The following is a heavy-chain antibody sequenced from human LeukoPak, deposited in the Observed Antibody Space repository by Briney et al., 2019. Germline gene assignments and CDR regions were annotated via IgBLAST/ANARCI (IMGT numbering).Heavy chain of an antibody. Sequence: GASVKVSCKASGYTFTSYAISWVRQAPGQGLEWMGRIIPIFGTANYAQKFQGRVTITTDESTSTAYMELSSLRSEDTAVYYCARDGSRFLEWLPYSGNWFDPWGQGTLVAVSS. D-gene: IGHD3-3*01. CDR2: IIPIFGTA. V-gene: IGHV1-69*05. CDR1: GYTFTSYA. CDR3: ARDGSRFLEWLPYSGNWFDP. J-gene: IGHJ5*02.